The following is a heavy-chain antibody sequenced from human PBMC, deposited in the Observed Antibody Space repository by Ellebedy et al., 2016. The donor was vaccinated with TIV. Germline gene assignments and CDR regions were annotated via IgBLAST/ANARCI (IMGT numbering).Heavy chain of an antibody. J-gene: IGHJ6*02. CDR1: GFTFSSYS. D-gene: IGHD4-17*01. Sequence: GESLKISXAASGFTFSSYSMNWVRQAPGKGLEWVSSISSSSSYIYYADSVKGRFTISRDNAKNSLYLQMNSLRAEDTAVYYCASFATVTTIYYYYYGMDVWGQGTTVTVSS. CDR2: ISSSSSYI. CDR3: ASFATVTTIYYYYYGMDV. V-gene: IGHV3-21*01.